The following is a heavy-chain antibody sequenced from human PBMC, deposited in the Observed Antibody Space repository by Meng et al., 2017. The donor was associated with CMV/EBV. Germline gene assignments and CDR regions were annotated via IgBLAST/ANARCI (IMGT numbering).Heavy chain of an antibody. CDR1: GYTFTGYY. Sequence: ASVKVSCKASGYTFTGYYMHWVRQAPGQGLEWMGWINPNSGGTNYAQKFQGRVTMTRDTSISTAYMELSRLRSDDTAVYYCARGEWSRGQYQLQIARYYYYGMDVWGQGTTVTVSS. CDR3: ARGEWSRGQYQLQIARYYYYGMDV. J-gene: IGHJ6*02. D-gene: IGHD2-2*01. CDR2: INPNSGGT. V-gene: IGHV1-2*02.